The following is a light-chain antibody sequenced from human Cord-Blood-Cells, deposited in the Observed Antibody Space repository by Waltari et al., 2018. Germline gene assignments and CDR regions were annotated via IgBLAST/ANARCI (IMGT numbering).Light chain of an antibody. CDR1: SSAVGSYNL. CDR2: EGS. CDR3: CSYAGSSTVV. J-gene: IGLJ2*01. V-gene: IGLV2-23*01. Sequence: QSALTQPASVSGSPGQSIPISCTGTSSAVGSYNLVSLYQQHPGKAPKLMIYEGSKRPSGVSNRFSGSKSGNTASLTISGLQAEDEADYYCCSYAGSSTVVFGGGTKLTVL.